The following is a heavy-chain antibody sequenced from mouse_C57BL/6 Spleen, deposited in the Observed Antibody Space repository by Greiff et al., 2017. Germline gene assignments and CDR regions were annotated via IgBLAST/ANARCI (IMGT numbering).Heavy chain of an antibody. Sequence: DVHLVESGGGLVKPGGSLKLSCAASGFTFSSYAMSWVRQTPEKRLEWVATISDGGSYTYYPDNVKGRFTIYRDNAKNNLYLQMSHLKSEDTAMYYCARGATTVVAPYYFDYWGQGTTLTVSS. CDR3: ARGATTVVAPYYFDY. V-gene: IGHV5-4*01. CDR2: ISDGGSYT. J-gene: IGHJ2*01. D-gene: IGHD1-1*01. CDR1: GFTFSSYA.